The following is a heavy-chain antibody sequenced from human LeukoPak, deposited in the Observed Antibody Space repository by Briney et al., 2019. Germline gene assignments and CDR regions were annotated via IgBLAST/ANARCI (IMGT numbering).Heavy chain of an antibody. J-gene: IGHJ4*02. Sequence: SETLSLTCTVSGGSISSYTYYWGWIRQPPGKGLEWIGTIYYTGSISYNPSLKSRLTISVDPSNNQFSLRLSSVTAADTAVYYCAGRAVGNWNFDYWGQGTLVTVSS. D-gene: IGHD1-1*01. CDR2: IYYTGSI. CDR1: GGSISSYTYY. CDR3: AGRAVGNWNFDY. V-gene: IGHV4-39*01.